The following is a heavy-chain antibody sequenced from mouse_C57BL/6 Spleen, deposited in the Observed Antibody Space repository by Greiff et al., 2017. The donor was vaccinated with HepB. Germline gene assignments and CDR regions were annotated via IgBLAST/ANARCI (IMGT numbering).Heavy chain of an antibody. V-gene: IGHV1-81*01. CDR1: GYTFTSYG. Sequence: QVHVKQSGAELARPGASVKLSCKASGYTFTSYGISWVKQRTGQGLEWIGEIYPRSGNTYYNEKFKGKATLTADKSSSTAYMELRSLTSEDSAVYFCASLATTIAYWGQGTLVTVSA. J-gene: IGHJ3*01. D-gene: IGHD2-12*01. CDR2: IYPRSGNT. CDR3: ASLATTIAY.